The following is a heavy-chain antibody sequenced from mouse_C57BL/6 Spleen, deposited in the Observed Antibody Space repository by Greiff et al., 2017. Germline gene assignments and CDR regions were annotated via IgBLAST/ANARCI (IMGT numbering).Heavy chain of an antibody. D-gene: IGHD1-1*01. CDR3: ARHYGSREYFDY. J-gene: IGHJ2*01. Sequence: EVHLVESGGDLVKPGGSLKLSCAASGFTFSSYGMSWVRQTPDKRLEWVATVSSGGSYTYYPDSVKGRFTISRDNAKNTLYLQMSSLKSEDTAMYYCARHYGSREYFDYWGQGTTLTVSS. CDR2: VSSGGSYT. CDR1: GFTFSSYG. V-gene: IGHV5-6*01.